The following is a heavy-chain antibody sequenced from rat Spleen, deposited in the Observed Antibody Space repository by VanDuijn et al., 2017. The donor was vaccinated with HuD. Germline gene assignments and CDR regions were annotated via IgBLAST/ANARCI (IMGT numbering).Heavy chain of an antibody. CDR3: ASFRGQYYYFDY. CDR2: IWAGGST. CDR1: GFSLTNFH. D-gene: IGHD4-3*01. V-gene: IGHV2-43*01. Sequence: QVQLKESGPGLVQPSQTLSLTCTVSGFSLTNFHVTWVRQPPGQGLEWVGVIWAGGSTAYNSALKSRLIISRDTSKSQVFLKMSSLQTEDTATYYCASFRGQYYYFDYWGQGVMVTVSS. J-gene: IGHJ2*01.